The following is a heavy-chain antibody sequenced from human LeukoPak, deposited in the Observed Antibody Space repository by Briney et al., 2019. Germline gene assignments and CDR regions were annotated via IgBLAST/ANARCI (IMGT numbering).Heavy chain of an antibody. J-gene: IGHJ1*01. Sequence: GASVNVSCKASGYTFTGYYMHWVRQAPGQGLEWMGWINPNSGGTNYTQKFQGRVTMTRDTSISTAYMELSRLRSDDTAVYYCARGYYDSSDYEYFQHWGQGTLVTVSS. CDR3: ARGYYDSSDYEYFQH. D-gene: IGHD3-22*01. CDR1: GYTFTGYY. V-gene: IGHV1-2*02. CDR2: INPNSGGT.